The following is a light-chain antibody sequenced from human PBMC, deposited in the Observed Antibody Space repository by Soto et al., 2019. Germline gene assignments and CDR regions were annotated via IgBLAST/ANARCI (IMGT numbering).Light chain of an antibody. J-gene: IGLJ1*01. CDR1: TPDVGAYNY. CDR3: SSFASSSTPYV. CDR2: EVS. V-gene: IGLV2-14*01. Sequence: QSPLAQPSSVSGSPGQSITISCTGSTPDVGAYNYVSWYQVHPGKATKLLIFEVSNRPSGVSDRFSASTSGNTASLTISGLQAEDEGDYYCSSFASSSTPYVFATGTKVTV.